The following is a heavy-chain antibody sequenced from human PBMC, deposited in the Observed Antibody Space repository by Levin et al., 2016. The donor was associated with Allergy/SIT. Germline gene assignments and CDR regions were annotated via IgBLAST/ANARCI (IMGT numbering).Heavy chain of an antibody. CDR3: ARENFYQIAAAAYFDY. V-gene: IGHV6-1*01. CDR2: TYYRSKWYN. D-gene: IGHD6-13*01. J-gene: IGHJ4*02. Sequence: WIRQSPSRGLEWLGRTYYRSKWYNDYAVSVKSRITINPDTSKNQFSLQLNSVTPEDTAVYYCARENFYQIAAAAYFDYWGQGTLVTVSS.